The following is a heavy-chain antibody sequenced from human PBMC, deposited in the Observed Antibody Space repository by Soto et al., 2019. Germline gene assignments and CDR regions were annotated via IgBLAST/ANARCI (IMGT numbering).Heavy chain of an antibody. D-gene: IGHD3-10*01. J-gene: IGHJ4*02. Sequence: DVQLVGSGGGLVQPGRSLRLSCAASGFTFDDFAMHWVRQAPGKGLEWVSGISWNSAMIGYADSVKGRFTISRDNAKNSLYLQMNSLRPEDTALYFCAKDNRADRGAFDYWGRGTLVSVFS. V-gene: IGHV3-9*01. CDR3: AKDNRADRGAFDY. CDR2: ISWNSAMI. CDR1: GFTFDDFA.